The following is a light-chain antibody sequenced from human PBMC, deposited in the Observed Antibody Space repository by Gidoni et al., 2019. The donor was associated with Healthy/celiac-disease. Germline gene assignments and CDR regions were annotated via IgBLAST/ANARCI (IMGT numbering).Light chain of an antibody. Sequence: QSALTQPASVSGSPEQSSPISCTGTSSDVGGYNYVSCYQQHPVKAPKLMIYEVSNRPSGVSHRFSGSKSGNTASLTISGLPADDAADYYCSSYTSSSTPVVFGGGTKLTVL. V-gene: IGLV2-14*01. CDR2: EVS. CDR3: SSYTSSSTPVV. CDR1: SSDVGGYNY. J-gene: IGLJ2*01.